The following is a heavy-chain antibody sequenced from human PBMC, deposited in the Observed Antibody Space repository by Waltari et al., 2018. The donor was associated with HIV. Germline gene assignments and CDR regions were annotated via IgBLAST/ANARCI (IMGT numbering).Heavy chain of an antibody. CDR1: GYTFTGYY. CDR2: INPNSGGT. CDR3: ARGRLGSAFDI. Sequence: QVQLVQSGAEVKKPGASVKISCKASGYTFTGYYMHWVRQAPGQGLEWMGWINPNSGGTSYGQKCQGRVTMTGDTSIRTAYRELSRLRSDDTAVYYCARGRLGSAFDIWGQGTMVTVSS. J-gene: IGHJ3*02. D-gene: IGHD1-26*01. V-gene: IGHV1-2*02.